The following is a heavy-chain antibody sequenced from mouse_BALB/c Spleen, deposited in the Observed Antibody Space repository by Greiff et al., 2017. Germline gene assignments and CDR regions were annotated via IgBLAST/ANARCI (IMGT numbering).Heavy chain of an antibody. V-gene: IGHV7-3*02. D-gene: IGHD1-1*02. CDR3: ARDNYDYVMDY. Sequence: EVKLVESGGGLVQPGGSLRLSCATSGFTFTDYYMSWVRQPPGKALEWLGFIRNKANGYTTDYSASVKGRFTISRDNSQSILYLQMNTLRAEDSATYYCARDNYDYVMDYWGQGTSVTVSS. CDR2: IRNKANGYTT. CDR1: GFTFTDYY. J-gene: IGHJ4*01.